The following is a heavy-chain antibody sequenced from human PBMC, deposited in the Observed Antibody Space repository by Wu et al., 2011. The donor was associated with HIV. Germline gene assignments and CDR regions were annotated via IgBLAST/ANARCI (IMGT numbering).Heavy chain of an antibody. J-gene: IGHJ6*04. V-gene: IGHV1-2*02. CDR1: GYTFTGYY. CDR3: ARDQAAMSTYYGSGSYFREGLDYYYDMTS. D-gene: IGHD3-10*01. Sequence: QVQLVQSGAEVKKPGASVKVSCKASGYTFTGYYMHWVRQAPGQGLEWMGWINPNSGGTNYAQKFQGRVTMTRDTSISTAYMELSRLRSDDTAVYYCARDQAAMSTYYGSGSYFREGLDYYYDMTSGATGRRSTVSS. CDR2: INPNSGGT.